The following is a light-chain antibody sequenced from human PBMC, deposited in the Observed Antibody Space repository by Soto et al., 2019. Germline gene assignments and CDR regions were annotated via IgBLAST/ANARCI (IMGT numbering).Light chain of an antibody. V-gene: IGKV1-9*01. CDR1: QGISSY. Sequence: DIQLTQSPTSLSASVGHRVTIYFRASQGISSYLAWYQQKPGKAPKILISAASTLPSGVPSRCSGSGSGTEFTLTISSLQPEDFATYYCQQLNNYPRTFGQGTKVDIK. CDR2: AAS. CDR3: QQLNNYPRT. J-gene: IGKJ1*01.